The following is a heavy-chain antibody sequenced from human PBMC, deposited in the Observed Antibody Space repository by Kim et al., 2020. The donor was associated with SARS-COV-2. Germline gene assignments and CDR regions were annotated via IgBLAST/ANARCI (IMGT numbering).Heavy chain of an antibody. CDR3: ARAYCGGDCYSDY. Sequence: YAQKRQGRVTMTTDTSTSTAYMKLRSLRSDDTAVYYCARAYCGGDCYSDYWGQGTLVTVSS. D-gene: IGHD2-21*02. J-gene: IGHJ4*02. V-gene: IGHV1-18*01.